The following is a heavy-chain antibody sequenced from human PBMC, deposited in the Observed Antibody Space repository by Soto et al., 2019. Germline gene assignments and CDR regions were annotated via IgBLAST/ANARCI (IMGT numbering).Heavy chain of an antibody. CDR3: ASEAAAGHYYYYGMDV. Sequence: GGSLRLSCAASGFTVSSNYMSWVRQAPGKGLEWVSVIYSGGSTYYADSVKGRFTISRDNSKNTLYLQMNSLRAEDTAVYYCASEAAAGHYYYYGMDVWGQGTTVTAP. CDR2: IYSGGST. CDR1: GFTVSSNY. D-gene: IGHD6-13*01. V-gene: IGHV3-53*01. J-gene: IGHJ6*02.